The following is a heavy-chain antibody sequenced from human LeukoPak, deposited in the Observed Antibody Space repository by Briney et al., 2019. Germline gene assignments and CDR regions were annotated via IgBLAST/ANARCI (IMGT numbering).Heavy chain of an antibody. Sequence: SETLSLTCTVSGGSISSYYWSWSWQPPRKGLGWVGYIYYSGSTNYNPSLKSRVPISVDTSKNQFSLKLSSVTAADTAVYYCARVLGGGNYYYYYYMDVWGKGTTVTVSS. CDR2: IYYSGST. J-gene: IGHJ6*03. CDR1: GGSISSYY. D-gene: IGHD3-16*01. CDR3: ARVLGGGNYYYYYYMDV. V-gene: IGHV4-59*01.